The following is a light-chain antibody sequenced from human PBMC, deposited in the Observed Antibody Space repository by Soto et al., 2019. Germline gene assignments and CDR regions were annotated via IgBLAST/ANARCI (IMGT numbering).Light chain of an antibody. Sequence: EIVLTQSPATLSLAPGERATLSCRARQSVSSYLAWYPPKPGQAPRLLIYDAPNRATGIPARFSGSGSGTDFTITIIRLEPEDFAVYYCQERSNSTPTFVQGTKLEMK. CDR3: QERSNSTPT. CDR1: QSVSSY. J-gene: IGKJ2*01. V-gene: IGKV3-11*01. CDR2: DAP.